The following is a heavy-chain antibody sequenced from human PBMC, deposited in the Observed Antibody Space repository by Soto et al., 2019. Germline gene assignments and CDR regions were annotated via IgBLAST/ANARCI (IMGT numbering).Heavy chain of an antibody. CDR3: ARHRAEVATYDY. Sequence: PSETLSLTCTVSGGSISSYYWSWIRQPPGKGLEWIGYIYYSGSTNYNPSLKSRVTISVDTSKNQFSLKLSSVTAADTAVYYCARHRAEVATYDYWGQGTLVTVSS. D-gene: IGHD5-12*01. CDR1: GGSISSYY. J-gene: IGHJ4*02. V-gene: IGHV4-59*08. CDR2: IYYSGST.